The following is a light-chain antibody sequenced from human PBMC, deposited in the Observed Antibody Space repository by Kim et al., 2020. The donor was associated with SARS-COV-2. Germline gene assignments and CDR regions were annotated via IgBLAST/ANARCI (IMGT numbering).Light chain of an antibody. CDR2: SAS. V-gene: IGKV1-12*01. CDR1: QGISSY. Sequence: ASVGDRVSITCRASQGISSYLAWYQQKPGKAPKLLIYSASSLQRGVPSRFSGSGSGTDFSLTISSLQPEDSATYYCQQAHSFPVTFGGGTKVDIK. CDR3: QQAHSFPVT. J-gene: IGKJ4*01.